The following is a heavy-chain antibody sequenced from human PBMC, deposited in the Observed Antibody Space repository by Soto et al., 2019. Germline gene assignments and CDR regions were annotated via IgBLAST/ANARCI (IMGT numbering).Heavy chain of an antibody. D-gene: IGHD6-6*01. CDR2: IDPSDSYT. CDR3: ARLALYGSSSLDYYYPGMDG. CDR1: GYSFTSSW. Sequence: PGESLKISCKGSGYSFTSSWISWVRQMPGKGLEWMGRIDPSDSYTNYSPSFQGHVTFSADQSIGTAYLQWNSLKASDTAMHYCARLALYGSSSLDYYYPGMDGWG. V-gene: IGHV5-10-1*01. J-gene: IGHJ6*01.